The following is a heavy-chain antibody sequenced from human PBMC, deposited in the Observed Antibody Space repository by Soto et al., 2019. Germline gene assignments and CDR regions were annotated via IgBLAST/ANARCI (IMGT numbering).Heavy chain of an antibody. J-gene: IGHJ3*02. CDR2: INPHPNSGGT. Sequence: ASVKVSCEASGYTFSGYYVHWLRQSPGQGLEWMGWINPHPNSGGTNYAQKFQGWVTMTRDPSINTAYMELSRLKSDDTAVYYCARDQGSGTWGAFDIWGQGTMVTVSS. CDR3: ARDQGSGTWGAFDI. CDR1: GYTFSGYY. D-gene: IGHD2-15*01. V-gene: IGHV1-2*04.